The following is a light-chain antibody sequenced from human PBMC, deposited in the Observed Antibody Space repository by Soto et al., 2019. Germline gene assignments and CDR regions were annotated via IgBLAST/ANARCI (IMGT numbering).Light chain of an antibody. V-gene: IGLV2-11*01. CDR1: RSDVGGYNY. Sequence: QSALTQPRSVSGSPGQSVTISCTGTRSDVGGYNYVSWYQHHPGKAPKLMIYDVNKRPSGVPDRFSASKSGNTASLNISGLQAEDEADYHCCSYAGSYTWVFGGGTQLTVL. CDR3: CSYAGSYTWV. J-gene: IGLJ3*02. CDR2: DVN.